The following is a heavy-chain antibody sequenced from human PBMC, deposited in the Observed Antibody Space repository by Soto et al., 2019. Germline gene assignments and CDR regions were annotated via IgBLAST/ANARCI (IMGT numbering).Heavy chain of an antibody. CDR2: IYYSGST. Sequence: QLQLQESGPGLVKPSETLSLTCTVSGGSISSSSYYWGWIRQPPGKGLEWIGSIYYSGSTYYNPSLKRRVTISVDTSKNQFSLKLSSVTAADTAVYYCASQYCSGGSCYPEYFQHWGQGTLVTVSS. CDR1: GGSISSSSYY. D-gene: IGHD2-15*01. J-gene: IGHJ1*01. V-gene: IGHV4-39*01. CDR3: ASQYCSGGSCYPEYFQH.